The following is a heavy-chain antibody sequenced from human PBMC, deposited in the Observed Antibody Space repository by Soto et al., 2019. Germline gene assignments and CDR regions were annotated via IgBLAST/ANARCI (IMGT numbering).Heavy chain of an antibody. D-gene: IGHD2-15*01. Sequence: SETLSLTCTVSGGSISSFYWSWIRQPPGKGLEWIGYIYYSGSTNYNPSLKSRVTISVDTSKNQFSLKLSSVTAADTAVYYCARLVGNVVVVAAQGDWFDPWGQGTLVTVSS. CDR3: ARLVGNVVVVAAQGDWFDP. CDR2: IYYSGST. V-gene: IGHV4-59*08. J-gene: IGHJ5*02. CDR1: GGSISSFY.